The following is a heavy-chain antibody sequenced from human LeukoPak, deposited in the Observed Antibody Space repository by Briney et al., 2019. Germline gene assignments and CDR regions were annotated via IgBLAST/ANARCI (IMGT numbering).Heavy chain of an antibody. J-gene: IGHJ4*02. D-gene: IGHD3-3*01. Sequence: GGSLRLSCAASGFTFSSFGMHWVRQAPGKGLEWVAVIWYDGTNKYYPGSVKGRFTISRDNSKNTLYLQMNSLRAEDTAVYYCAKEGEIFGVVDYFDYWGLGTLVTVSS. CDR3: AKEGEIFGVVDYFDY. V-gene: IGHV3-33*06. CDR2: IWYDGTNK. CDR1: GFTFSSFG.